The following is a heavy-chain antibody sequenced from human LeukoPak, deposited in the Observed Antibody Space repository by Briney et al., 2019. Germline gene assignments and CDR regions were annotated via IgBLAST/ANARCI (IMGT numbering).Heavy chain of an antibody. CDR1: GYSFTSYW. V-gene: IGHV5-10-1*01. Sequence: GESLKVSCKGSGYSFTSYWISWVRQMPGKGLEWMGRIDPSDSYTNYSPSFQGHVTISADKSISTAYLQWSSLKASDTAMYYCARQDFVSNRLRDYWGQGTLVTVSS. CDR3: ARQDFVSNRLRDY. D-gene: IGHD1-14*01. CDR2: IDPSDSYT. J-gene: IGHJ4*02.